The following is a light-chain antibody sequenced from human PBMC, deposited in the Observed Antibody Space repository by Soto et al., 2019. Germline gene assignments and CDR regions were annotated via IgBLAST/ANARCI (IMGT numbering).Light chain of an antibody. Sequence: EIVLTQSPGTLSLSPGERATLSCMASQSVSSNYLAWYQQKPGQAPRLLIYGAFNKATGIPNRFSASGSGTDFTLTISRLEPEDFAVYYCQQSDSSPLLTFGGGSRVEIK. V-gene: IGKV3-20*01. CDR2: GAF. CDR3: QQSDSSPLLT. CDR1: QSVSSNY. J-gene: IGKJ4*01.